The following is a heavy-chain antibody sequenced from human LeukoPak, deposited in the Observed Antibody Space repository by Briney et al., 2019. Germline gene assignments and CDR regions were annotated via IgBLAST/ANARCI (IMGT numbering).Heavy chain of an antibody. CDR1: GFTFSSYG. Sequence: PGGSLRLSCAASGFTFSSYGMHWVRQAPGKGLEWVAVIWYDGSNKYYADSVKGRFTISRDNSKNTLYLQMNSLRAEDTAVYYCARAFLDILAGYFPLDYWGQGTLVTASS. CDR2: IWYDGSNK. D-gene: IGHD3-9*01. V-gene: IGHV3-33*01. J-gene: IGHJ4*02. CDR3: ARAFLDILAGYFPLDY.